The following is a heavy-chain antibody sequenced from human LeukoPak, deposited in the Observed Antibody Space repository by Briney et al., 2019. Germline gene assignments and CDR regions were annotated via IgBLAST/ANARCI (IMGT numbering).Heavy chain of an antibody. Sequence: PSETLSLTCAVYGGSFSGYYWSWIRQPPGKGLEWIGEINHSGSTNYNPSLKSRVTISVDTSKNQFSMKLSSVTAADTAVYYCARVVYSSSWFPKRRSWFDPWGQGSLVTVSS. CDR1: GGSFSGYY. CDR2: INHSGST. CDR3: ARVVYSSSWFPKRRSWFDP. D-gene: IGHD6-13*01. V-gene: IGHV4-34*01. J-gene: IGHJ5*02.